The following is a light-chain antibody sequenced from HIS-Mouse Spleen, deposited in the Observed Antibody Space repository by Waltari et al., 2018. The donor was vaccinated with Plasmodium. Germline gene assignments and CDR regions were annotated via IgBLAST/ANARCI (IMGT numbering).Light chain of an antibody. CDR3: QVWDSSSDHPDV. Sequence: SYVLTQPPSVSVAPGQTARITCGGNNIGSKSVHCYQQKPGQAPVLGVYDDSDRPSGITERLAGSNSGKTATLTISRVEAGDEADYYCQVWDSSSDHPDVFGTGTKVTVL. CDR2: DDS. CDR1: NIGSKS. V-gene: IGLV3-21*02. J-gene: IGLJ1*01.